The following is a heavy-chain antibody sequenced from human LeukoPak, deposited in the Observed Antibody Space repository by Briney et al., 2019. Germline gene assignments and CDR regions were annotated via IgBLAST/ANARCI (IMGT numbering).Heavy chain of an antibody. Sequence: GGSLRLSCAASGFTFSSYVMHSVRQAPGKGLEWVAFIRYDGSNKYYADSVKGRFTISRDNSKNTLYLQMSSLRAEDTAVYYCAKDIAVAGYFDYWGQGTLVTVSS. V-gene: IGHV3-30*02. CDR3: AKDIAVAGYFDY. D-gene: IGHD6-19*01. J-gene: IGHJ4*02. CDR1: GFTFSSYV. CDR2: IRYDGSNK.